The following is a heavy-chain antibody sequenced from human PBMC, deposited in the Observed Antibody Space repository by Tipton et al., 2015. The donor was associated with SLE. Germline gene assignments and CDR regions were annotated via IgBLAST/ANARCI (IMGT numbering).Heavy chain of an antibody. Sequence: TLSLTCAVYGGSFSGYYWSWIRQPPGKGLEWIGEINHSGSTNYNPSLESRVTIPVDTSKNQFSLKLSSVTAADTAVYYCARAGRAWNLFDYWGQGTLVTVSS. CDR1: GGSFSGYY. CDR2: INHSGST. CDR3: ARAGRAWNLFDY. V-gene: IGHV4-34*01. J-gene: IGHJ4*02. D-gene: IGHD1-1*01.